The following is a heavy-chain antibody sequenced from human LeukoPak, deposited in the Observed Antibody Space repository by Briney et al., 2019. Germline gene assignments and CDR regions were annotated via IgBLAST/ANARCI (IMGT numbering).Heavy chain of an antibody. D-gene: IGHD6-19*01. CDR3: ARELGYSSGWYVPYFDY. CDR2: ISAYNGNT. Sequence: ASVKVSCKASGYTFTSYYMHWVRQAPGQGLEWMGWISAYNGNTNYAQKLQGRVTMTTDTSTSAAYMELRSLRSDDTAVYYCARELGYSSGWYVPYFDYWGQGTLVTVSS. V-gene: IGHV1-18*04. CDR1: GYTFTSYY. J-gene: IGHJ4*02.